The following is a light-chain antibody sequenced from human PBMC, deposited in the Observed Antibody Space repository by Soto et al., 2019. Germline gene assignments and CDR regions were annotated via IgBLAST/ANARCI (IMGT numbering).Light chain of an antibody. CDR3: SSYTSSSTWV. CDR2: EVS. CDR1: SRDVGAYKY. V-gene: IGLV2-14*01. Sequence: QSVLTQPASVSGSPGQSITISCTGTSRDVGAYKYVSWYQQHPDKAPKLMIYEVSNRPSGVSNRFSGSKSGNTASLTISGLKAEDEADYYCSSYTSSSTWVFGGGTKVTVL. J-gene: IGLJ3*02.